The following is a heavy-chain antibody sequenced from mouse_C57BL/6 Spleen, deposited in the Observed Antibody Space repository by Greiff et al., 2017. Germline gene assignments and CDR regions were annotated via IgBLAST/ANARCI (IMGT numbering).Heavy chain of an antibody. J-gene: IGHJ2*01. CDR1: GYTFTDYY. D-gene: IGHD1-1*01. V-gene: IGHV1-26*01. CDR2: INPNNGGT. CDR3: ASRAVVEYYFDC. Sequence: VQLQQSGPELVKPGASVKISCKASGYTFTDYYMNWVKQSHGESLEWIGDINPNNGGTSYNQKFKGKATLTVDKSSSTAYMELRSLTSEASAVYYCASRAVVEYYFDCWGQGTTLTVSS.